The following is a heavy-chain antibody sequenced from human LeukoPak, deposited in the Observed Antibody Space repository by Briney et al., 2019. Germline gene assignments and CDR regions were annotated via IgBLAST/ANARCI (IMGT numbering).Heavy chain of an antibody. CDR2: ISSSSSYI. CDR1: GFTFSSYS. CDR3: ARVRAGHYFDY. Sequence: GSLRLSCAASGFTFSSYSMNWVRQAPGKGLEWVSSISSSSSYICYADSVKGRFTISRDNAKNSLYLQMNSLRAEDTAVYYCARVRAGHYFDYWGQGTLVTVSS. V-gene: IGHV3-21*01. J-gene: IGHJ4*02.